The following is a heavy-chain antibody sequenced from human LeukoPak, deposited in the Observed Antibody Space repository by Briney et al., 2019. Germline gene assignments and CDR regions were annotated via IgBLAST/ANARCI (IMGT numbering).Heavy chain of an antibody. CDR1: GGTFSSYA. Sequence: ASVKVSCKASGGTFSSYAISWVRQAPGQGLEWMGRIIPILGIANYAQKFQGRVTITADKSTSTAYMELSSLRSEDTAVYYCARGYTGGGSWYDYWGQGTLVTVSS. CDR2: IIPILGIA. D-gene: IGHD6-13*01. V-gene: IGHV1-69*04. J-gene: IGHJ4*02. CDR3: ARGYTGGGSWYDY.